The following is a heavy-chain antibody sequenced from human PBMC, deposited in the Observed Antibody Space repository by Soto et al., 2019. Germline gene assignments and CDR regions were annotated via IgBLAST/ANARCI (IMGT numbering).Heavy chain of an antibody. Sequence: QVPLEQSGAEVKKPGSSVTVSCKASGGTFSSYAIHWVRQAPGQGLEWMGGIIPMYGPAKYAQRFQGRVTITAEDSTTTVYMELTSLASQDTAVYYCARVTSMVRGVIDSWFDPWGHGTLVTVSS. CDR1: GGTFSSYA. D-gene: IGHD3-10*01. V-gene: IGHV1-69*01. CDR2: IIPMYGPA. J-gene: IGHJ5*02. CDR3: ARVTSMVRGVIDSWFDP.